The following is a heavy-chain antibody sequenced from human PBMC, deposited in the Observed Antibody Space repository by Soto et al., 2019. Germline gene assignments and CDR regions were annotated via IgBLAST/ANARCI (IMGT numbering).Heavy chain of an antibody. J-gene: IGHJ6*03. CDR1: GGSFSGYY. Sequence: SETLSLTCAVYGGSFSGYYWSWIRQPPGKGLEWIGEINHSGSTNYNPSLKSRVTISVDTSKNQFSLKLSSVTAADTAVYYCARGISIAARPGMDVWGKGTTVTVSS. V-gene: IGHV4-34*01. CDR2: INHSGST. CDR3: ARGISIAARPGMDV. D-gene: IGHD6-6*01.